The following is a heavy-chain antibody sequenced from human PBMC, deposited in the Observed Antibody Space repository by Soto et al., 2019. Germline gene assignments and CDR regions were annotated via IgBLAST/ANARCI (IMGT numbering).Heavy chain of an antibody. D-gene: IGHD3-10*01. CDR3: ARGVRGAVGAFDI. CDR1: GGTFSSYA. CDR2: IIPIFGTA. J-gene: IGHJ3*02. V-gene: IGHV1-69*13. Sequence: SVKVSCKASGGTFSSYAISWVRQAPGQWLEWMGGIIPIFGTANYAQKFQGRVTITADESTSTAYMELSSLRSEDTAVYYCARGVRGAVGAFDIWGQGTMVTVS.